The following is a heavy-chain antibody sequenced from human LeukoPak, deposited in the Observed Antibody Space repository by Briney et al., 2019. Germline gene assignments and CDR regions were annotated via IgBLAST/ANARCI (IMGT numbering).Heavy chain of an antibody. Sequence: GGSLRLSCAASRFTFSSYGMSWVRQAPGKGLEWVSAISGSGGSTHYADSVKGRFTISRDNSKNTLYLQMNSLRAEDTAVYYCARDLMRYYYGMDVWGQGTTVTVSS. V-gene: IGHV3-23*01. J-gene: IGHJ6*02. CDR1: RFTFSSYG. CDR3: ARDLMRYYYGMDV. CDR2: ISGSGGST. D-gene: IGHD2-8*01.